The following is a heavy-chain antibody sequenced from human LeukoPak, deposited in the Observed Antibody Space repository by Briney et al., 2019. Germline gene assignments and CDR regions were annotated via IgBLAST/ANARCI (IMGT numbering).Heavy chain of an antibody. CDR1: GFTFSSFS. CDR3: ARAHGGNSDED. CDR2: ISNSASSI. D-gene: IGHD4-23*01. V-gene: IGHV3-48*01. Sequence: GGSLRLSCAASGFTFSSFSMNWVRQGPGKGLEWISYISNSASSIQYADSVKGRFTISRDNAENSLYLQMNSLRAEDTAVYYCARAHGGNSDEDWGQGTLVTVSS. J-gene: IGHJ4*02.